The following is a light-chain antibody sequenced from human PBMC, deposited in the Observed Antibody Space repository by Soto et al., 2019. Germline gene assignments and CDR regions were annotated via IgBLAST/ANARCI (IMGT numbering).Light chain of an antibody. J-gene: IGKJ1*01. V-gene: IGKV1-39*01. Sequence: DIQMTQSPSSLSASVGDRVTITCRTSQTINNYLNWYQQKPGKAPRLLIYAASTLQSGVPSRFTGSGSATDFTLTISSLQPEDFATYCCQQSYTTPRTFGQGTKVEIK. CDR2: AAS. CDR1: QTINNY. CDR3: QQSYTTPRT.